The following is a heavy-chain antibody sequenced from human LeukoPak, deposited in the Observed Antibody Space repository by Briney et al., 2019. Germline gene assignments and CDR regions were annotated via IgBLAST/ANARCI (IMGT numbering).Heavy chain of an antibody. J-gene: IGHJ3*02. Sequence: GGSLRLSCAASGFTFSGSAMHWVRQASGKGLEWVGRIRSKAHSYATAYAASVKGRFTISRDDSKNTAYLQMNSLKTEDTAVYYCTRLGGRDYYDSSEDAFDIWGQGTMVIVSS. D-gene: IGHD3-22*01. CDR3: TRLGGRDYYDSSEDAFDI. CDR2: IRSKAHSYAT. V-gene: IGHV3-73*01. CDR1: GFTFSGSA.